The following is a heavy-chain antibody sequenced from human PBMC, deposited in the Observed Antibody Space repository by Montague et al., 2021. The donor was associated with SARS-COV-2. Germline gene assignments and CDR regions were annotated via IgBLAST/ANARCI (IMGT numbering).Heavy chain of an antibody. CDR2: IYYSGST. V-gene: IGHV4-39*01. D-gene: IGHD6-13*01. J-gene: IGHJ4*02. Sequence: SETLSLTCTVSGGSISSSSYFWGWSRQPPGKGLEWIGSIYYSGSTYYNPSIKSRVTIYVDTSKNQFSLTLSSVTAADTAVYYCARSFIAAAGTTSFDYWGQGTLVTVSS. CDR1: GGSISSSSYF. CDR3: ARSFIAAAGTTSFDY.